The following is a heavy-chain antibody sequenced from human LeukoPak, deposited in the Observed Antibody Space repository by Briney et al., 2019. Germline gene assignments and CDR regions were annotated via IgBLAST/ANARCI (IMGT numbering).Heavy chain of an antibody. CDR1: GGTFSSYA. D-gene: IGHD3-16*02. Sequence: ASVKVSCKASGGTFSSYAISWVRQAPGQGLEWMGLINPSGSSTLYAQKFQGRVTMTRDMSTTTDYMELSSLRSEDTAVYYCARDSSVGDIAWWFDPWGQGTLVTVSS. J-gene: IGHJ5*02. CDR3: ARDSSVGDIAWWFDP. CDR2: INPSGSST. V-gene: IGHV1-46*01.